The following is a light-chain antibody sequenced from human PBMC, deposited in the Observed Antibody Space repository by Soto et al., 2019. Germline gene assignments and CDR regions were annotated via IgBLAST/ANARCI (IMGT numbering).Light chain of an antibody. CDR3: QKYNSAPRT. Sequence: DIRITHSRSSLSSSVLYIFTITCLASQSISSYLNWYQQKPGKAPKLLIYAASTLQSGVPSRFSGGGSGTDFTLTISSLQPEDVATYYCQKYNSAPRTFGQGTKVDI. CDR2: AAS. J-gene: IGKJ1*01. CDR1: QSISSY. V-gene: IGKV1-27*01.